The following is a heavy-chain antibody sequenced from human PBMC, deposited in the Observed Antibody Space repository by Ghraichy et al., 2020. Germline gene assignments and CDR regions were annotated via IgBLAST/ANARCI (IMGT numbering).Heavy chain of an antibody. J-gene: IGHJ6*03. Sequence: GESLNISCAASGFTFSGSAMHWVRQASGKGLEWVGRIRSKTNNYATAYAASVKGRFTISRADSKNTAYLQMNSLKPEDTAVYYCARHSLSPNTENRYYFYMDVWGKGTTVTVSS. CDR1: GFTFSGSA. D-gene: IGHD1-14*01. CDR2: IRSKTNNYAT. V-gene: IGHV3-73*01. CDR3: ARHSLSPNTENRYYFYMDV.